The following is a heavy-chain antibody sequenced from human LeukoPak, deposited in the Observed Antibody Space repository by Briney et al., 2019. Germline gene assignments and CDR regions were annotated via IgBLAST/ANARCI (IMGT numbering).Heavy chain of an antibody. V-gene: IGHV4-31*03. CDR3: ARARGRYCSSTSCYQGQFDP. CDR2: IYYSGST. J-gene: IGHJ5*02. Sequence: SETLSLTCTVSGGSISSGGHFWSWIRQHPGKGLEWIGYIYYSGSTYYNPSLKSRVNISVDTSKNQFSLRLNSVTAADTAVYYCARARGRYCSSTSCYQGQFDPWGQGTLVTVSS. D-gene: IGHD2-2*01. CDR1: GGSISSGGHF.